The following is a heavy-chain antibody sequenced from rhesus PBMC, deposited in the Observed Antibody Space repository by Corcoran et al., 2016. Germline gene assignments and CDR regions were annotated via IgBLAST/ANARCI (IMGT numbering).Heavy chain of an antibody. CDR1: GYSVTSYW. CDR3: AKIAAAGGYFDY. Sequence: EVQLVQSGAEVKRPGESLKISCKTSGYSVTSYWISWVRTMPWKGLEWMGAIYPSDSDSTDSPSFQVPVTISADKSISTAYLQWSSLKASDTATYYCAKIAAAGGYFDYWGQGVLVTVSS. D-gene: IGHD6-31*01. V-gene: IGHV5-2*01. CDR2: IYPSDSDS. J-gene: IGHJ4*01.